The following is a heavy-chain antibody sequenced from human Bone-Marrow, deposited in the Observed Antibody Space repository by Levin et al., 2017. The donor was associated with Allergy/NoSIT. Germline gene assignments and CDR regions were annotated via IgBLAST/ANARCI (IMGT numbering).Heavy chain of an antibody. Sequence: ESLKISCTVSGGSIRNFYWSWIRQPPGKRLEWIGYIYYSGSTNYNPSLQSRVTISVDTSKNQFSLKLTSVTAADTAVYYCARITHYDDGSSDYDPGYYCDFWGQGALVTVSS. CDR3: ARITHYDDGSSDYDPGYYCDF. CDR2: IYYSGST. V-gene: IGHV4-59*01. CDR1: GGSIRNFY. D-gene: IGHD3-22*01. J-gene: IGHJ4*02.